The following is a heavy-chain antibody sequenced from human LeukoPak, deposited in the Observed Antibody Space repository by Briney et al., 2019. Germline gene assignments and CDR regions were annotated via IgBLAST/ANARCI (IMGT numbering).Heavy chain of an antibody. CDR1: EFSVGSNY. J-gene: IGHJ6*03. D-gene: IGHD2-8*01. V-gene: IGHV3-30*02. Sequence: GGSLRLSCAASEFSVGSNYMTWVRQAPGKGLEWVAYIQYDGSNEQYADSVKGRFSISRDSSKNILYLQMNSLRAEDTAVYYCAKDRCSNGVGCYYYYMDVWGKGTTVTISS. CDR2: IQYDGSNE. CDR3: AKDRCSNGVGCYYYYMDV.